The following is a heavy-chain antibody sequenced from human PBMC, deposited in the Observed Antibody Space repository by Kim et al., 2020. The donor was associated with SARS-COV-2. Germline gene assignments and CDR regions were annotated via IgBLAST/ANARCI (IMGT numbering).Heavy chain of an antibody. CDR3: ARDVRWEMVRGVKDY. D-gene: IGHD3-10*01. Sequence: GGSLRLSCAASGFTFSSYSMNWVRQTPGKGLEWVSYISSSSSTIYYADSVKGRFTISRDNAKNSLYLQMNSLRDEDTAVYYCARDVRWEMVRGVKDYWGQGTLVTVSS. CDR1: GFTFSSYS. CDR2: ISSSSSTI. J-gene: IGHJ4*02. V-gene: IGHV3-48*02.